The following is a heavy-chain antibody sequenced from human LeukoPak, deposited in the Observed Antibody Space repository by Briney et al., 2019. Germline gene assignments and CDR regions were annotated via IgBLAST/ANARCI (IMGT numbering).Heavy chain of an antibody. CDR1: GYTFRSNS. J-gene: IGHJ4*02. CDR3: AKERLRVVPSATFDY. Sequence: GGSLRLSCAASGYTFRSNSMRWVRQAPGKRLESVSAISGSSGRTYYADSVKGRFTISRDNSKNPLYLQMQSLRGEDTGVYYCAKERLRVVPSATFDYWGQGTLVRVCS. CDR2: ISGSSGRT. D-gene: IGHD2-2*01. V-gene: IGHV3-23*01.